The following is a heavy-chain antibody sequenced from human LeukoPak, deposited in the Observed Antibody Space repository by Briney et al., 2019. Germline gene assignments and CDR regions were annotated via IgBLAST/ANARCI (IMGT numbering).Heavy chain of an antibody. V-gene: IGHV1-2*02. CDR3: ARDRLYGSGSYYMGNFDY. D-gene: IGHD3-10*01. CDR1: GYTFTGYY. Sequence: ASVKVSCKASGYTFTGYYMHWVRQAPGQGLEWMGWINPNSGGTNYAQKFQGRVTMTRDTSISTAYMELSRLRSDDTAVYYCARDRLYGSGSYYMGNFDYWGQGTLVTVSS. CDR2: INPNSGGT. J-gene: IGHJ4*02.